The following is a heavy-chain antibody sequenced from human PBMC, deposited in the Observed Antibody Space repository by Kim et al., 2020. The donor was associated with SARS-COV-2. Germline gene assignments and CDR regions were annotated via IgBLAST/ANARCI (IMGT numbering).Heavy chain of an antibody. CDR1: GGSVSSGSYY. V-gene: IGHV4-61*01. CDR2: IYYSGST. Sequence: SETLSLTCTVSGGSVSSGSYYWSWIRQPPGKGLEWIGYIYYSGSTNYNPSLKSRVTISVDTSKNQFSLKLSSVTAADTAVYYCASTTYYYGSGSYYVAHTFDYWGQGTLVTVSS. J-gene: IGHJ4*02. CDR3: ASTTYYYGSGSYYVAHTFDY. D-gene: IGHD3-10*01.